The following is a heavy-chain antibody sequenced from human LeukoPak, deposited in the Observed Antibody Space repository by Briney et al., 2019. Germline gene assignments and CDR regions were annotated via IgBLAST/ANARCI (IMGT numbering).Heavy chain of an antibody. Sequence: GGSLRLSCTASGLPFIEYSMNWVRQVPGKGLEWIAYIGIDSGNTKYADSVRGRFTISADKTKNSLYLQMNSLRVEDTAVYYCARDHNYAFDNWGQGTLVSVAS. CDR3: ARDHNYAFDN. J-gene: IGHJ4*02. D-gene: IGHD1-1*01. CDR2: IGIDSGNT. CDR1: GLPFIEYS. V-gene: IGHV3-48*01.